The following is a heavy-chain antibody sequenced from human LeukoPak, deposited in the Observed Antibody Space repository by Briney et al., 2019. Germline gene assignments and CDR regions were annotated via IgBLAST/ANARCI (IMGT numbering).Heavy chain of an antibody. J-gene: IGHJ4*02. CDR3: AKDNSNYYDNTGY. CDR2: IYSGGST. Sequence: GGSLRLSCAASGFSVSSNYMTWVRQAPGKGLEWLSVIYSGGSTYYADSVKGRFTISRDKSRNTLYLQMNSLRAEDTAVYYCAKDNSNYYDNTGYWGQGTLVTVSS. D-gene: IGHD3-22*01. V-gene: IGHV3-53*01. CDR1: GFSVSSNY.